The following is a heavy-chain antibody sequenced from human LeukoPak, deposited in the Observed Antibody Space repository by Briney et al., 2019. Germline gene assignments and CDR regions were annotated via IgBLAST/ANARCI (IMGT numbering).Heavy chain of an antibody. CDR3: ARSLLRYFDWPMGY. CDR2: IYYGGST. J-gene: IGHJ4*02. Sequence: PSETLSLTCTVSGDSMTSSNHYWVWIRQPPGKGLEWIGSIYYGGSTYYNPSLKSRVTISQDTSKNQFSLKVNTVTAADTAVYHCARSLLRYFDWPMGYWGQGTLVTVSS. V-gene: IGHV4-39*01. CDR1: GDSMTSSNHY. D-gene: IGHD3-9*01.